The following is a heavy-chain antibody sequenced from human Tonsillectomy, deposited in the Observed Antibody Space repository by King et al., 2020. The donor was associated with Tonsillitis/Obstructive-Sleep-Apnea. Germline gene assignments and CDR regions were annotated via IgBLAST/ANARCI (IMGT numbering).Heavy chain of an antibody. D-gene: IGHD3-22*01. CDR2: ISSIRSDI. J-gene: IGHJ4*02. Sequence: VQLVESGGGLVKPGGSLSFPCPALGFPSGSFGMNWAGQAPGKGREWIASISSIRSDIYYAASAKGRVTISRDNAKNSLYLQMNSLRAEDTAVNNCARDRDYDSSGSDYWGQGTLVTVSS. V-gene: IGHV3-21*01. CDR3: ARDRDYDSSGSDY. CDR1: GFPSGSFG.